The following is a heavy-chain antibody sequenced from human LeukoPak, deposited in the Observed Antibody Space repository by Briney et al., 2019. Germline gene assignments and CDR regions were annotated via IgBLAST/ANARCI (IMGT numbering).Heavy chain of an antibody. Sequence: SETLSLTCAVYGGSFSGYYWSWIRQPPGKGLEWIGEINHSGSTNYNPSLKSRVTISVDTSKNQFSLKLSSVTAADTAVYYCARGPSIKTYYDFWSGSDDAFDIWGQGTMVTVSS. CDR2: INHSGST. J-gene: IGHJ3*02. CDR1: GGSFSGYY. V-gene: IGHV4-34*01. CDR3: ARGPSIKTYYDFWSGSDDAFDI. D-gene: IGHD3-3*01.